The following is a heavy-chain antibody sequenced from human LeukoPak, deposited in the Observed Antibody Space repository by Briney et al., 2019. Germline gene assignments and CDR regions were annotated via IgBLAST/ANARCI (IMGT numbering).Heavy chain of an antibody. CDR1: SGSISSYY. D-gene: IGHD6-19*01. CDR2: IYHSGGT. CDR3: AVRYSSGYFG. J-gene: IGHJ4*02. V-gene: IGHV4-59*01. Sequence: SETLSLTCTVSSGSISSYYWSWIRQPPGKGLEWIGYIYHSGGTDYNPSLKSRVTISLDTSKNQFSLRLTSVTTADTAVYYCAVRYSSGYFGWGQGTLVTVSS.